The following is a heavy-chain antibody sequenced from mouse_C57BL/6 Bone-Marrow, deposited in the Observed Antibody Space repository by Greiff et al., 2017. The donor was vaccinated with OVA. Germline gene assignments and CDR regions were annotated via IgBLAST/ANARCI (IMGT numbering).Heavy chain of an antibody. Sequence: VQLQQPGAELVKPGASVKLSCKASGYTFTSYWMHWVKQRPGQGLEWIGMIHPNSGSTNYNEKFKSKATLTIDKSSSTAYMQLSSLTSEDAAVYYCARITASLAYWGQGTLVTVSA. CDR3: ARITASLAY. CDR1: GYTFTSYW. J-gene: IGHJ3*01. V-gene: IGHV1-64*01. D-gene: IGHD3-1*01. CDR2: IHPNSGST.